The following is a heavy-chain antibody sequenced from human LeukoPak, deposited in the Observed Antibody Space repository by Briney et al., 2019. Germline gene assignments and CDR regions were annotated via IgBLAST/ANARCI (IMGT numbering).Heavy chain of an antibody. CDR3: ARNRNIRGPREPFAY. J-gene: IGHJ4*02. V-gene: IGHV1-8*01. CDR1: GYTFTSYD. Sequence: GASVKVSCKASGYTFTSYDTNWVRQATGQGLEWMGWMNPNSGNTGYAQKFQGRVTMTRNTSISTAYMELSSLRSEDTAVYYCARNRNIRGPREPFAYWGQGTLVTVSS. CDR2: MNPNSGNT. D-gene: IGHD1-14*01.